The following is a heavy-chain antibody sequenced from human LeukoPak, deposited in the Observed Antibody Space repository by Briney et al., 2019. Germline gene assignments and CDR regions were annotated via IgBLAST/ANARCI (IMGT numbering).Heavy chain of an antibody. V-gene: IGHV3-7*01. Sequence: GGSLRLSCEVSGITFRKYLMTWVRQAPGKGLEWVASINEDGSTKWYVDSVKGRFTVSRDNAKNSLHLQVNSLRVDDTAVYYCARDAANCGGDCSFDYWGQGTLVTVSS. J-gene: IGHJ4*02. D-gene: IGHD2-21*02. CDR3: ARDAANCGGDCSFDY. CDR1: GITFRKYL. CDR2: INEDGSTK.